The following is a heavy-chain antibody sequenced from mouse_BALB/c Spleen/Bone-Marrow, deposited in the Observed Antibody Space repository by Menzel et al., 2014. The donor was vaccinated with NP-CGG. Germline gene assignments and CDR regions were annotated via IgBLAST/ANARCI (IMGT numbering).Heavy chain of an antibody. CDR1: GDSIXSGY. CDR2: ISSSGST. Sequence: VQLQQSGPSLVKPSQTLSLSCSVSGDSIXSGYWNWIRKFPGNKLEYMGYISSSGSTYYNPSLKSRISITRDTTKNLYYLQLNSVTTKDTATYYCARSGSSGYHYYAMDYWGQGTSVTVSS. CDR3: ARSGSSGYHYYAMDY. V-gene: IGHV3-8*02. J-gene: IGHJ4*01. D-gene: IGHD3-1*01.